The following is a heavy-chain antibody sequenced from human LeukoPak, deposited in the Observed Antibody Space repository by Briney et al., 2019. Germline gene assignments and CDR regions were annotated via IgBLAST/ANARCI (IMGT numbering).Heavy chain of an antibody. CDR3: AREVLNYYDSSGYNDY. D-gene: IGHD3-22*01. V-gene: IGHV4-59*01. CDR1: GGSISSYY. J-gene: IGHJ4*02. CDR2: IYYSGST. Sequence: SETLSLTCTVSGGSISSYYWSWIRQPPGKGLEWIGYIYYSGSTNYNPSLKSRVTISVDTSKNQFSLKLSSVTAADTAVYYCAREVLNYYDSSGYNDYWGQGTLVTVSS.